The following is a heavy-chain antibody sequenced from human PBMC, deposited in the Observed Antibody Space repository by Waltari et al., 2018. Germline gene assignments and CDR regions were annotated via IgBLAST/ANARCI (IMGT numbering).Heavy chain of an antibody. V-gene: IGHV3-21*01. D-gene: IGHD3-16*01. CDR1: GFSFRTYS. Sequence: VQLVESGGGLVKPGGSRSRSCAASGFSFRTYSVNWVRQAPGKGLEWISSISADSSYRHYAESVKGRFTVSRDNAKNSLSLQINSLRAEDTAVYYCASGGWGFYLGYWGQGALVTVSS. CDR2: ISADSSYR. J-gene: IGHJ4*02. CDR3: ASGGWGFYLGY.